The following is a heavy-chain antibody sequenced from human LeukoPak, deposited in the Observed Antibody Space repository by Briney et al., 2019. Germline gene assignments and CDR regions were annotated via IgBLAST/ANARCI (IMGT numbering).Heavy chain of an antibody. D-gene: IGHD1-1*01. CDR2: VSSSSSYI. J-gene: IGHJ6*02. CDR3: ARDLGTGDYYYYGMDV. V-gene: IGHV3-21*01. CDR1: GXTFNSYA. Sequence: GGSLRLSCAASGXTFNSYAMTWVRQAPGKGLESVSSVSSSSSYIYYADSVKGRFTISRDNAKNSLYLQMNSLRAEDTAVYYCARDLGTGDYYYYGMDVWGQGTTVTVSS.